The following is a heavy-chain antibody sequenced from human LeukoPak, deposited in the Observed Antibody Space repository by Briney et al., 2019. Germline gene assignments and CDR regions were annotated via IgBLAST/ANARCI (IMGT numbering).Heavy chain of an antibody. CDR2: IYYSGST. CDR3: ARHGFGDSYGYLFSYFDY. D-gene: IGHD5-18*01. J-gene: IGHJ4*02. Sequence: KASETLSLTCTVSGGSISSYYWSWIRQPPGKGLEWIGYIYYSGSTNYNPSLKSRVTISVDTSKNQFSLKLSSVTAADTAVYYCARHGFGDSYGYLFSYFDYRGQGTLVTVSS. V-gene: IGHV4-59*08. CDR1: GGSISSYY.